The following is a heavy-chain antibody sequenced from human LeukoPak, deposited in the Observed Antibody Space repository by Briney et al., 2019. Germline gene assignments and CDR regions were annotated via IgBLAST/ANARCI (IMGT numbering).Heavy chain of an antibody. CDR1: GLSASEFTFSSYG. Sequence: PGRSLRLSCAASGLSASEFTFSSYGMHWVRQAPGQGLEWVAVIWDEGSNKYYADSVKGRFTISRDNSKNTLYRQMNSLRAEDTAVYYGTRGLGLWYFDLWGRGTLVTVSS. J-gene: IGHJ2*01. D-gene: IGHD7-27*01. CDR3: TRGLGLWYFDL. V-gene: IGHV3-33*04. CDR2: IWDEGSNK.